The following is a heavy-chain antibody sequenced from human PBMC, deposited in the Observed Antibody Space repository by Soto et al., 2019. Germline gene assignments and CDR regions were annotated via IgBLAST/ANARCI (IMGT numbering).Heavy chain of an antibody. V-gene: IGHV1-24*01. CDR1: GYTLTELS. CDR2: FDPEDGET. Sequence: ASVKVSCKVSGYTLTELSMHWVLQAPGKGLEWMGGFDPEDGETIYAQKFQGRVTMTEDTSTDTAYMELSSLRSEDTAVYYCATDIAYCTNGVCPFWGQGTLVTVSS. D-gene: IGHD2-8*01. J-gene: IGHJ4*02. CDR3: ATDIAYCTNGVCPF.